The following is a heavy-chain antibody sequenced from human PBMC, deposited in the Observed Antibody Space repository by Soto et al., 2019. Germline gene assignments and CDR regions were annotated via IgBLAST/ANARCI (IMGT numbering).Heavy chain of an antibody. V-gene: IGHV3-23*01. CDR2: ISGSGGST. D-gene: IGHD6-19*01. Sequence: GGSLKLSCAASGFTFSSYAMSWVRQAPGKGLEWVSAISGSGGSTYYADSVKGRFTISRDNSKNTLYLQMNSLRAEDTAVYYCAKGIAVAGTFPFAFDYWGQGTLVTVSS. CDR3: AKGIAVAGTFPFAFDY. J-gene: IGHJ4*02. CDR1: GFTFSSYA.